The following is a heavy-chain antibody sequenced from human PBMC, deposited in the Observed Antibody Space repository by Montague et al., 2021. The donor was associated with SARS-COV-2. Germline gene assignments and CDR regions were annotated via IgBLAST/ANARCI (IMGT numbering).Heavy chain of an antibody. CDR2: IRPDGTST. Sequence: SLRLSCAASGFTFRSYWMHWVRQAPGRGLAWVSRIRPDGTSTHYAASVKGRFIISRDNAKNTLSLEMTNLRVDDTAIYYCVRPFGFGDSDYYFESWGQGTLVSVSS. D-gene: IGHD3-10*01. J-gene: IGHJ4*02. CDR3: VRPFGFGDSDYYFES. CDR1: GFTFRSYW. V-gene: IGHV3-74*01.